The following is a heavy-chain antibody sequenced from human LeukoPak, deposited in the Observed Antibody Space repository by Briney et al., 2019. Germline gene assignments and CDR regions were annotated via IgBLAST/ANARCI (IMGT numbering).Heavy chain of an antibody. CDR3: VRDMGYYDKV. CDR1: GFTFSTSW. CDR2: INTDGNTR. D-gene: IGHD3-22*01. V-gene: IGHV3-74*01. Sequence: GGSLRLSCATSGFTFSTSWMHWVRQAPGKGLVWVSRINTDGNTRDYADSVKGRFTISRDNAKNTLYLQMNSLRAEDTAVYYCVRDMGYYDKVWGQGTLVTDSS. J-gene: IGHJ4*02.